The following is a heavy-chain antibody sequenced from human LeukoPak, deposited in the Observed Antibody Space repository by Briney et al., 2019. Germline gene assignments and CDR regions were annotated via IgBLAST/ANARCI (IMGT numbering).Heavy chain of an antibody. CDR1: GYTFASYG. D-gene: IGHD3-9*01. CDR3: ARNPSHYDILTGSYRYYYYGMDV. Sequence: VASVKVSCKTSGYTFASYGISWVRQAPGQGLEWMGWISAYNGNTNYAQKLQGRVTMTTDTSTSTAYMELRSLRSDDTAVYYCARNPSHYDILTGSYRYYYYGMDVWGQGTTVTVSS. CDR2: ISAYNGNT. J-gene: IGHJ6*02. V-gene: IGHV1-18*01.